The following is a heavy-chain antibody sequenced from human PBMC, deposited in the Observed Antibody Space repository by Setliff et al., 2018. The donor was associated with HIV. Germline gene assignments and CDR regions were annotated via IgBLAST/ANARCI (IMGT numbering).Heavy chain of an antibody. CDR3: ARGYTNVEMSTTYYYYMDV. V-gene: IGHV1-3*01. CDR1: GYTFTTYS. Sequence: ASVKVSCKASGYTFTTYSLHWVRQAPGQSLEWMGWINVGKGDTKYSQDLQGRVSMLRDTSTGTAYMELTSLTSDDAGVYYCARGYTNVEMSTTYYYYMDVWGIGTAVTVSS. J-gene: IGHJ6*03. CDR2: INVGKGDT. D-gene: IGHD2-2*02.